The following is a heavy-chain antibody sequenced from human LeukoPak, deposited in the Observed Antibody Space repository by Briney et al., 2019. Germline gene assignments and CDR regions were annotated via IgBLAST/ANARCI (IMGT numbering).Heavy chain of an antibody. CDR3: ARGATDTTRWFDP. CDR1: GFNFNTYS. Sequence: GGSLRLSCAASGFNFNTYSMAWVRQPPGKGLEWVSIISRASESIFYADSVKGRFTISRDNANNSLYLQMNGLRAEDTAAYYCARGATDTTRWFDPWGQGTLVTVSS. J-gene: IGHJ5*02. CDR2: ISRASESI. D-gene: IGHD1-7*01. V-gene: IGHV3-21*01.